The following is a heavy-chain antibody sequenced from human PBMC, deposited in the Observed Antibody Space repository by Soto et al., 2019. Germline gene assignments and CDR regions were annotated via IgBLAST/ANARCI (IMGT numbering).Heavy chain of an antibody. CDR3: ARGYGDYYWYFDL. CDR2: INHSGST. D-gene: IGHD4-17*01. Sequence: QVQLQQWGAGLLKPSETLSLTCAVYGGSFSGYYWSWIRQPPGKGLEWIGEINHSGSTNYNPSIKSRVTIAVDTSKNQFSLKLSSVTAADTAVYYCARGYGDYYWYFDLWGRGTLVTVSS. J-gene: IGHJ2*01. V-gene: IGHV4-34*01. CDR1: GGSFSGYY.